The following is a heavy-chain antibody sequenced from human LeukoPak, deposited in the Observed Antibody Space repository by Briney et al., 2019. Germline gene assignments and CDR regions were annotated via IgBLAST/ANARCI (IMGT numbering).Heavy chain of an antibody. CDR3: ARGNNWNYGYYYMDV. Sequence: SETLSLTRTVSGGSISSYYWSWIRQPPGKGLEWIGYIYYSGSTNYNPSLKSRVTISVDTSKNQFSLKLSSVTAADTAVYYCARGNNWNYGYYYMDVWGKGTTVTVSS. D-gene: IGHD1-7*01. CDR2: IYYSGST. V-gene: IGHV4-59*01. CDR1: GGSISSYY. J-gene: IGHJ6*03.